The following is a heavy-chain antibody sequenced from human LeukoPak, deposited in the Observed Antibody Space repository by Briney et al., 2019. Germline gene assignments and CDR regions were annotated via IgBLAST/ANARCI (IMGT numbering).Heavy chain of an antibody. J-gene: IGHJ4*02. CDR1: GFTFSSYN. CDR2: SSSSSYM. V-gene: IGHV3-21*01. Sequence: GGSLRLSCAASGFTFSSYNMNWVRQAPGKGLEWVSSSSSSSYMYYADSLKGRFTISRDNAKNSLYLEMNSLRAEDTAVYYCARDPRGGYCSSTSCYTFDSWGQGTLVTVSS. CDR3: ARDPRGGYCSSTSCYTFDS. D-gene: IGHD2-2*02.